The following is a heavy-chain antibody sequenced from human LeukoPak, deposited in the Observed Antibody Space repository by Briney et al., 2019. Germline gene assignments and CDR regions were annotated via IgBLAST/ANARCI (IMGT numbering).Heavy chain of an antibody. V-gene: IGHV4-59*01. CDR3: ARDEGRGAFEI. CDR2: IHYSGST. Sequence: SETLSLTCTVSGGSISSFYWSWIRQPPGQGLEWIGYIHYSGSTNYNTSLKSRVTISVDTSKNQFSLKLSSVTAADTAVYYCARDEGRGAFEIWGQGTMVTVSS. CDR1: GGSISSFY. J-gene: IGHJ3*02.